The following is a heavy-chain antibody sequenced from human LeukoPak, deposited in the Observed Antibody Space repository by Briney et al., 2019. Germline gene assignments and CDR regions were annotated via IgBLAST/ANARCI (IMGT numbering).Heavy chain of an antibody. CDR3: ARGQLWDKNWFDP. CDR2: IYYSGST. D-gene: IGHD5-18*01. V-gene: IGHV4-31*03. CDR1: GGSISSGGYY. J-gene: IGHJ5*02. Sequence: SQTPSLTCTVSGGSISSGGYYWSWIRQHPGKGLEWIGYIYYSGSTYYNPSLKSRVTISVDTSKNQFSLKLSSVTAADTAVYYCARGQLWDKNWFDPWGQGTLVTVSS.